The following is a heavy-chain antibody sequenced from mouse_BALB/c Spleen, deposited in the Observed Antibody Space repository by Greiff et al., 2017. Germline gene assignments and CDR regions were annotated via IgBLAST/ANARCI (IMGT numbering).Heavy chain of an antibody. V-gene: IGHV1-18*01. CDR1: GYTFTDYN. J-gene: IGHJ4*01. Sequence: VQLQQSGPELVKPGASVKIPCKASGYTFTDYNMDWVKQSHGKSLEWIGDINPNNGGTIYNQKFKGKATLTVDKSSSTAYMELRSLTSEDTAVYYCARSKEARATITYYAMDYWGQGTSVTVSS. D-gene: IGHD3-1*01. CDR2: INPNNGGT. CDR3: ARSKEARATITYYAMDY.